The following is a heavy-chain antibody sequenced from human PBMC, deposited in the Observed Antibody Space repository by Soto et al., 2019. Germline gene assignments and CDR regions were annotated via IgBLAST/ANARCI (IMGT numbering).Heavy chain of an antibody. Sequence: PGGSLRLSCASSGFTFSSYEMNWVRQAPGKGLEWVSYISSSGSTTYYADSVKGRFTISRDNAKNSLYLQMNSLRAEDTAVYYCAGDPPGYYYDSKIAFDYWGQGTLVTVSS. J-gene: IGHJ4*02. CDR1: GFTFSSYE. CDR3: AGDPPGYYYDSKIAFDY. CDR2: ISSSGSTT. D-gene: IGHD3-22*01. V-gene: IGHV3-48*03.